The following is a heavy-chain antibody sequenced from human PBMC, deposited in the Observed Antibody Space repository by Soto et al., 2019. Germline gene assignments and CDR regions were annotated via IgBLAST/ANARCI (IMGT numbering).Heavy chain of an antibody. CDR1: GGSFSGYY. J-gene: IGHJ5*02. CDR3: ARRNREQLVFGSTPNWFDP. V-gene: IGHV4-34*01. Sequence: SXTRSLTCTGYGGSFSGYYWSWLRHPPGKGLEWIGEINHSGSTNYNPSLKSRVTISVDTSKNQFSLKLSSVTAADTAVYYCARRNREQLVFGSTPNWFDPWGQGTRVTVSS. CDR2: INHSGST. D-gene: IGHD6-6*01.